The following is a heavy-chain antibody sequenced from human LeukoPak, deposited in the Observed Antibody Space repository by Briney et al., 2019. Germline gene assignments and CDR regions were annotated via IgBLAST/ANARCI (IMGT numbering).Heavy chain of an antibody. J-gene: IGHJ5*02. Sequence: SETLSLTCTVSGGSISSYYWSWIRQPPGKGLEWIGYIYYSGSTNYNPSLKSRVTILVDTSKNQFSLKLSSVTAADTAVYYCARENPESVAGLDPWGQGTLVTVSS. CDR3: ARENPESVAGLDP. D-gene: IGHD6-19*01. V-gene: IGHV4-59*01. CDR1: GGSISSYY. CDR2: IYYSGST.